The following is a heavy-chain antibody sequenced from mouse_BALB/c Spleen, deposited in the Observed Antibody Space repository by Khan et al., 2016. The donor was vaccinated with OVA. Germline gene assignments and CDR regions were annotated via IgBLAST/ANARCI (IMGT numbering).Heavy chain of an antibody. V-gene: IGHV2-6-1*01. CDR3: VRQPDYQDYLMDD. CDR2: IWSDGST. CDR1: GFSLTNYG. Sequence: QVQLKQSGPGLVVPSQSLSITCTISGFSLTNYGVHWVRQPPGKGLEWLVVIWSDGSTTYTSALKSRLSISKDNSKSQVFLKMNSLQTDDTAMDDCVRQPDYQDYLMDDWGKGTSGTVSS. J-gene: IGHJ4*01. D-gene: IGHD1-1*02.